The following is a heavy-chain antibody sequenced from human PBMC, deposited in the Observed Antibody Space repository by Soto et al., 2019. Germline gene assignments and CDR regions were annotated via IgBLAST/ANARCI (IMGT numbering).Heavy chain of an antibody. J-gene: IGHJ4*02. CDR1: GFTFSSYA. CDR3: ARDKRDLRFLGWSYYFDY. D-gene: IGHD3-3*01. CDR2: ISYDGSNK. Sequence: GGSLRLSCAASGFTFSSYAMHWVRQAPGKGLEWVAVISYDGSNKYYADSVKGRFTISRDNSKNTLYLQLNSLRAEDTAVYYCARDKRDLRFLGWSYYFDYGGQGTLVTSPQ. V-gene: IGHV3-30-3*01.